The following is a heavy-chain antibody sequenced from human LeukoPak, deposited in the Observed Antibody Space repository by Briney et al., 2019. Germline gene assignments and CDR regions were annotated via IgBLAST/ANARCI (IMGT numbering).Heavy chain of an antibody. Sequence: PGGSLRLSCAASGFTFSSYAMSWVRRAPGKGLEWVSAISGSGGSTYYADSVKGRFTISRDNSKNTLYLQMNSLRAEDTAVYYCAKDRTSFYYYYYYMDVWGKGTTVTVSS. V-gene: IGHV3-23*01. CDR3: AKDRTSFYYYYYYMDV. CDR1: GFTFSSYA. J-gene: IGHJ6*03. CDR2: ISGSGGST. D-gene: IGHD1-14*01.